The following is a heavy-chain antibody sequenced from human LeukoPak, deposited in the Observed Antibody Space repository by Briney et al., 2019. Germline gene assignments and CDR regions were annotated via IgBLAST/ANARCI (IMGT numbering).Heavy chain of an antibody. J-gene: IGHJ5*02. CDR3: ARGGVPAAMFGWFDP. D-gene: IGHD2-2*01. CDR2: INHSGST. CDR1: GGSISSSSYY. V-gene: IGHV4-39*07. Sequence: NPSETLSLTCTVSGGSISSSSYYWSWIRQPPGKGLEWIGEINHSGSTNYNPSLKSRVTISVDTSKNQFSLKLSSVTAADTAVYYCARGGVPAAMFGWFDPWGQGTQVTVSS.